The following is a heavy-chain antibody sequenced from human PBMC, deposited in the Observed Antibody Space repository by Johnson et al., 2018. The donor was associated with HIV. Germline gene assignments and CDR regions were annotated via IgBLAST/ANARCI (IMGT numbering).Heavy chain of an antibody. CDR1: GFTFSNYG. J-gene: IGHJ3*02. CDR3: AKGSGSGWLRDAFDI. V-gene: IGHV3-30*19. Sequence: QVQLVESGGGVVQPGRSLRLSCAASGFTFSNYGMHWVRQAPGKGLEWVAVISYDGSNKYCADSVKGRFTISRDNSKNTLYLQMNSLRAEDTAVYYCAKGSGSGWLRDAFDIWGQGTMVTVSS. CDR2: ISYDGSNK. D-gene: IGHD6-19*01.